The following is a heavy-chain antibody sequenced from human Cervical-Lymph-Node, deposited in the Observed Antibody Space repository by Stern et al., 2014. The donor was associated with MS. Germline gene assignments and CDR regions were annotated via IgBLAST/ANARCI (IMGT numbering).Heavy chain of an antibody. V-gene: IGHV1-69*06. CDR1: GG. D-gene: IGHD3-10*01. CDR2: IIPFVGTGTV. Sequence: VQLLESGADVKKPGSSVRVSCKASGGISWLRQAPGQGLEWMGGIIPFVGTGTVNYAQNFQGRLTIIADTSTKKNYMELSSMRFDDTAVYYCARGAGDNWFDPWGQGTLVSVSS. CDR3: ARGAGDNWFDP. J-gene: IGHJ5*02.